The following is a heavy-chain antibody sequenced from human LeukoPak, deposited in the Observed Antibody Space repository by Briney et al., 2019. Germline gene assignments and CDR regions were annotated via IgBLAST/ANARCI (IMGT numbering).Heavy chain of an antibody. Sequence: ASVKVSCRASGYTFIAYYMHWVRQAPGQGLEWMGWINPSSGGTNYAQRFQGRVTMTRDTSISTAYMELSELRSDDTAVYYCAGQKDPRPIDYWGQGTLITVSS. CDR1: GYTFIAYY. V-gene: IGHV1-2*02. CDR2: INPSSGGT. J-gene: IGHJ4*02. CDR3: AGQKDPRPIDY.